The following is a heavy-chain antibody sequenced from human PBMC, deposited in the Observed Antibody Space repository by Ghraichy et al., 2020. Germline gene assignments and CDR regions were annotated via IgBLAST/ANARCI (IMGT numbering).Heavy chain of an antibody. J-gene: IGHJ2*01. Sequence: GSLRLSCAASGFTFSTYFMTWVRQAPGKGLEWVANINADGSHMYYVDSVRGRFTISRDNAENSLYLQMNSLRAEDTAVYYCAKDLTAVWYFDLWGRGTLVTVSS. CDR1: GFTFSTYF. V-gene: IGHV3-7*03. D-gene: IGHD7-27*01. CDR2: INADGSHM. CDR3: AKDLTAVWYFDL.